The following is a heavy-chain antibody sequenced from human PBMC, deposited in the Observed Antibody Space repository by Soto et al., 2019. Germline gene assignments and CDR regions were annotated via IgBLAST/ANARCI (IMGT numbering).Heavy chain of an antibody. Sequence: PSQTLSLTCAISVDIVSSNSAAWNWIRQSPSRGLEWLGRTYYRSKWYNDYAVSVKSRITINPDTSKNQFSLQLNSVTPEDTAVYYCARESGGVDYVWGSYRYSPIGMDVWGQGTTVTVSS. J-gene: IGHJ6*02. V-gene: IGHV6-1*01. CDR3: ARESGGVDYVWGSYRYSPIGMDV. D-gene: IGHD3-16*02. CDR1: VDIVSSNSAA. CDR2: TYYRSKWYN.